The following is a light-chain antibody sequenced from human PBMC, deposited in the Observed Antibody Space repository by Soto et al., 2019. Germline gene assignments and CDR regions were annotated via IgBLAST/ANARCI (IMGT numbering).Light chain of an antibody. CDR2: GAS. J-gene: IGKJ5*01. CDR3: QQYKNWPL. CDR1: QSVSSRY. V-gene: IGKV3-15*01. Sequence: KRAPRTLSLSPGERATLSCRASQSVSSRYLAWYQQKPGQAPRLLLYGASTRATGIPVRFSGSGFGTEFTLTISSLQSEDFAVYYCQQYKNWPLLGQGTRLEIK.